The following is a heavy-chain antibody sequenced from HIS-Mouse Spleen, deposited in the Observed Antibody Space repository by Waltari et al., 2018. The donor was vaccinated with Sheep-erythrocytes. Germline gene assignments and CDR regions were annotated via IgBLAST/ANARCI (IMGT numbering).Heavy chain of an antibody. V-gene: IGHV3-21*01. J-gene: IGHJ4*02. CDR1: GFTFSSYS. Sequence: EVQLVESGGGLVKPGGSLRLACAASGFTFSSYSMNWVRQAPGKGLGWVSSIRSSRSYLYYADSVKGPFTISRDNAKNSLYLQMNSLRAEDTAVYYCARVASGATFDYWGQGTLVTVSS. D-gene: IGHD1-26*01. CDR3: ARVASGATFDY. CDR2: IRSSRSYL.